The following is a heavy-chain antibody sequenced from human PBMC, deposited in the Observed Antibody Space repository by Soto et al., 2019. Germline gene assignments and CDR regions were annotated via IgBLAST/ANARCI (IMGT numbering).Heavy chain of an antibody. D-gene: IGHD6-6*01. Sequence: SETLSLTCTVSGGSISSGGYYWSWIRQHPGKGLEWIGYIYYSGSTYYNPSLKSRVTISVDTSKNQFSLKLSSVTAAETAVYYCAAFSSSSVTIDYWGQGTLVTVSS. CDR3: AAFSSSSVTIDY. CDR1: GGSISSGGYY. CDR2: IYYSGST. J-gene: IGHJ4*02. V-gene: IGHV4-31*03.